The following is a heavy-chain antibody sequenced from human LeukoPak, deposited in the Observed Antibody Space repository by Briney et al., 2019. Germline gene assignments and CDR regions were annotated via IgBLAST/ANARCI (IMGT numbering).Heavy chain of an antibody. CDR1: GFNFNDAA. D-gene: IGHD5-24*01. CDR2: IASSGRNT. V-gene: IGHV3-23*01. CDR3: AKDIQLSA. Sequence: GGSLRLSCAASGFNFNDAAMTWVRQAPGKGLEWVSLIASSGRNTYYTDSVRGRFTISRDNSKNTLSLQMNSLRVEDTAMYYCAKDIQLSAWGLGTMVTVSS. J-gene: IGHJ3*01.